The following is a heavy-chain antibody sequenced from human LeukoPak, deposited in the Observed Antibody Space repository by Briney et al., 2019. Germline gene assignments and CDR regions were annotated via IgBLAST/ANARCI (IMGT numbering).Heavy chain of an antibody. D-gene: IGHD5-24*01. CDR1: GFIFSNYV. V-gene: IGHV3-74*01. CDR2: INSDGSDK. J-gene: IGHJ4*02. Sequence: GGSLRLSCAASGFIFSNYVMQWVRQAPGKGLVWVSRINSDGSDKGYVDSVKGRFTISRDNAKNTLSLQMSSLRVEDTAVYYCVRDMDGYNYWGQGTLVTVSS. CDR3: VRDMDGYNY.